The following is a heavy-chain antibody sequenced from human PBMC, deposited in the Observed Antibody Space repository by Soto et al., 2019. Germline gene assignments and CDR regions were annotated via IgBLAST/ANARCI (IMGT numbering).Heavy chain of an antibody. CDR2: ISGSGGST. CDR3: AKSGVHYYYYYMDV. Sequence: EVQLLESGGGLVQPGGSLRLSCAASGFTFSSYAMSWVRQAPGKGLEWVSAISGSGGSTYYADSVKGRFTISRDNSKNTLYRQMNSLRAEDTAVYYCAKSGVHYYYYYMDVWGKGTTVTVSS. J-gene: IGHJ6*03. D-gene: IGHD3-10*01. V-gene: IGHV3-23*01. CDR1: GFTFSSYA.